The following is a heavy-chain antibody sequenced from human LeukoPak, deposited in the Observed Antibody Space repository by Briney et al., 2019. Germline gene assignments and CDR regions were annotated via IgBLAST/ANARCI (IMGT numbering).Heavy chain of an antibody. CDR1: GFTSSSYA. CDR3: AKGTPSSSWYFDY. Sequence: GGSLRLSCAASGFTSSSYAMHWVRQAPGKGLEWVAVISYDGSNKYYADSVKGRLTISRDNSKNTLYLQMNSLRAEDTAVYYCAKGTPSSSWYFDYWGQGTLVTVSS. D-gene: IGHD6-13*01. J-gene: IGHJ4*02. CDR2: ISYDGSNK. V-gene: IGHV3-30-3*01.